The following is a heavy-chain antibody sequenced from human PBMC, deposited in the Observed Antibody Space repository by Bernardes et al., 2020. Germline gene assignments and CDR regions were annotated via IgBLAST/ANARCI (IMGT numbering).Heavy chain of an antibody. Sequence: SETLSLTCTVSGGSISSYYWSWIRQPPGKGLEWIGSIYYSGSTYYNPSLKSRVTISVDTSKNQFSLKLSSVTAADTAVYYCARQGSNYDILTGYYYYGMDVWGKGTTVTVSS. CDR2: IYYSGST. J-gene: IGHJ6*04. CDR1: GGSISSYY. V-gene: IGHV4-59*05. CDR3: ARQGSNYDILTGYYYYGMDV. D-gene: IGHD3-9*01.